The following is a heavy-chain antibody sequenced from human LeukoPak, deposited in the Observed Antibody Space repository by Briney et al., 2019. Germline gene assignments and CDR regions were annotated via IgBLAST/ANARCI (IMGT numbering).Heavy chain of an antibody. CDR3: ARDYGYAFDT. V-gene: IGHV3-48*01. J-gene: IGHJ3*02. Sequence: GGSLRLSCAASGFIVGNNYVTWVRQAPGKGLEWVSYISRTSDTVSYADSVKGRFTISRDNAKNSLYLQMSSLRAEDTAVYYCARDYGYAFDTWGQGTMVTVSS. CDR2: ISRTSDTV. CDR1: GFIVGNNY. D-gene: IGHD3-16*01.